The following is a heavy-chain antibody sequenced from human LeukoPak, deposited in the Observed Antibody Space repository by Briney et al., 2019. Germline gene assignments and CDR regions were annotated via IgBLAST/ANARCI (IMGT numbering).Heavy chain of an antibody. CDR2: ISSSSSFI. J-gene: IGHJ3*02. Sequence: GGSLRLSCAASGFTFSSYTMNWVRQAPGKGLEWVSSISSSSSFIYYADSVKGRFTISRDNAKNSLFLQMDSLRAEDTAAYYCARDLISSSHDSFDMWGQGTMVTVSS. CDR3: ARDLISSSHDSFDM. CDR1: GFTFSSYT. V-gene: IGHV3-21*01. D-gene: IGHD6-13*01.